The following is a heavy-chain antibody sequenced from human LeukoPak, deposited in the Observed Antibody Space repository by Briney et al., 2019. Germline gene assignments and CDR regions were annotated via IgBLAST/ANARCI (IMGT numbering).Heavy chain of an antibody. Sequence: PSGTLSLTCAVSGGSISSSNWWSWVRQPPGKGLEWIGEINHSGSTNYNPSLKSRVTISVDTSKNQFSLKLSSVTAADTAVYYCARRAVVASSEWFDPWGQGTLVTVSS. CDR2: INHSGST. CDR3: ARRAVVASSEWFDP. D-gene: IGHD3-22*01. J-gene: IGHJ5*02. CDR1: GGSISSSNW. V-gene: IGHV4-4*02.